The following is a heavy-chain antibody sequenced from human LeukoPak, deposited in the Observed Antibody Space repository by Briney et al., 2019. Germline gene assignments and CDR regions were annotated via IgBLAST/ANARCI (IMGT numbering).Heavy chain of an antibody. V-gene: IGHV4-34*01. J-gene: IGHJ1*01. CDR1: GGSFSGYY. CDR3: ARTQYISGWRYFQH. CDR2: INHSGST. D-gene: IGHD6-19*01. Sequence: SQTLSLTCAVYGGSFSGYYWSWIRQPPGKGLEWIGEINHSGSTNYNPSLKSRVIISADTSKNQFSPKLSSVTAADTAVYYCARTQYISGWRYFQHWGQGTLVTVSS.